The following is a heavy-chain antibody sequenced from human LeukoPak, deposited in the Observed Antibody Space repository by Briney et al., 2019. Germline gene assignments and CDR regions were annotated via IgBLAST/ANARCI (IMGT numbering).Heavy chain of an antibody. CDR3: AKDLYVPSPYFDY. J-gene: IGHJ4*02. V-gene: IGHV3-23*01. Sequence: GGSLRLSCAASGFTFSSYAMSWVRQAPGKGLEWVSAIGGIGGSTYYADSVKGRFTISRDNSKNTLYLQMNSLRAEDTAVYYCAKDLYVPSPYFDYWGQGTLVTVSS. D-gene: IGHD5/OR15-5a*01. CDR1: GFTFSSYA. CDR2: IGGIGGST.